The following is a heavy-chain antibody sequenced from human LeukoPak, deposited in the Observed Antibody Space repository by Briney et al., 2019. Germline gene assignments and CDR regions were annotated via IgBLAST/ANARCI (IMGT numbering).Heavy chain of an antibody. Sequence: PGGSLRLSCAASGFTFSNAWMSWVRQAPGKGLEWVGRINSKTDGGTTDYAAPVKGRFTISRDDSKNTLYLQMNSLKTEDTAVYYCLYGDYDYYYYGMDVWGQGTTVTVSS. V-gene: IGHV3-15*01. CDR1: GFTFSNAW. J-gene: IGHJ6*02. CDR3: LYGDYDYYYYGMDV. CDR2: INSKTDGGTT. D-gene: IGHD4-17*01.